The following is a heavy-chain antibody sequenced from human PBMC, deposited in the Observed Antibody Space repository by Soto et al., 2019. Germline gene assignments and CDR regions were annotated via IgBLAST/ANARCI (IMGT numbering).Heavy chain of an antibody. CDR1: GYTFTSYG. Sequence: ASVKVSCKASGYTFTSYGISWVRQAPGQGLEWMGWISAYNGNTNYAQKLQGRVTMTTDTSTSTAYMELRSLRSDDTAVYYCARFKAGGDSSGYYYFYFDYWGQGTLVTVSS. D-gene: IGHD3-22*01. CDR2: ISAYNGNT. CDR3: ARFKAGGDSSGYYYFYFDY. J-gene: IGHJ4*02. V-gene: IGHV1-18*01.